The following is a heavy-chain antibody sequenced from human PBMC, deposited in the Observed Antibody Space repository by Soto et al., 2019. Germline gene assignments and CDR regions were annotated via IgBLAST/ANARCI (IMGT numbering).Heavy chain of an antibody. V-gene: IGHV4-61*03. CDR1: GGSVNSGGYY. Sequence: SETLSLTCTVSGGSVNSGGYYWSWIRQPPGKGLEWIGFIFYNGGTSYNPSLGSRVTISADTSKTLFSLNLNFVTAADTAVYYCARGDHGPRRFYFDTWGQETLVTVSS. CDR3: ARGDHGPRRFYFDT. D-gene: IGHD2-8*01. J-gene: IGHJ4*02. CDR2: IFYNGGT.